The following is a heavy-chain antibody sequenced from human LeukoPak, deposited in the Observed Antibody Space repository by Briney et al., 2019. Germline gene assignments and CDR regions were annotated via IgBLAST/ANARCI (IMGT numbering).Heavy chain of an antibody. CDR1: GGTISSYY. CDR3: ARWYSSGWAFDY. J-gene: IGHJ4*02. D-gene: IGHD6-19*01. CDR2: IHYSGST. V-gene: IGHV4-59*08. Sequence: SETLSLTCTVSGGTISSYYWNWIRQPPGKGLEWIGYIHYSGSTKYNPTLKSRVTISVDTSKNQFSLKLSSVTAADTAVYYCARWYSSGWAFDYWGQGTLVTVSS.